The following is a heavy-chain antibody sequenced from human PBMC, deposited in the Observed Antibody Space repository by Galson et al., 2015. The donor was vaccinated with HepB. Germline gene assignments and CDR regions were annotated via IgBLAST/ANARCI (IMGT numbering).Heavy chain of an antibody. CDR3: AKDQNCTKSVCYTYFYNGMDV. CDR2: ISGSGIST. D-gene: IGHD2-8*01. J-gene: IGHJ6*02. CDR1: KFSFSDYA. V-gene: IGHV3-23*01. Sequence: SLRLSCAASKFSFSDYAVSWVRQAPGKGLEWLSFISGSGISTYYANSVKGRFTISRDNSNNMLYLQMNSLRAEDTAVYYCAKDQNCTKSVCYTYFYNGMDVWGQGTTVTVSS.